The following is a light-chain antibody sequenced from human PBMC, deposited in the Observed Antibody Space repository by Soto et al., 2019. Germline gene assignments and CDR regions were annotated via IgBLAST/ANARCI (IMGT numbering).Light chain of an antibody. CDR3: AAWDDSLNGPHYV. Sequence: QSVLTQPPSASRTPGQRVTTSCSGSSSNIETNTVSWFQQLPRTAPKLLIYSNNQRPSGVPYRFSGSKSGTSASLAISGLQSEDEANYYCAAWDDSLNGPHYVFGAGTKVTVL. CDR1: SSNIETNT. CDR2: SNN. J-gene: IGLJ1*01. V-gene: IGLV1-44*01.